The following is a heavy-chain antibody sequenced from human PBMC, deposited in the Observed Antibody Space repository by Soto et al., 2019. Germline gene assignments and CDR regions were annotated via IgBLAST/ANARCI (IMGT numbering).Heavy chain of an antibody. Sequence: SSVRVSCRASGGTFSSYAISWVRQAPGQGLEWMGGIIPIFGTANYAQKFQGRVTITADESTSTAYMELSSLRSEDTAVYYCAMGTDSSGYYYDYYYYGMDVWGQGTTVTVSS. V-gene: IGHV1-69*13. J-gene: IGHJ6*02. CDR3: AMGTDSSGYYYDYYYYGMDV. CDR2: IIPIFGTA. D-gene: IGHD3-22*01. CDR1: GGTFSSYA.